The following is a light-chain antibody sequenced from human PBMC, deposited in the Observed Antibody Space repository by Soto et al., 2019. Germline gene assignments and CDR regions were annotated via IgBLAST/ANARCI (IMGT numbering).Light chain of an antibody. CDR1: QSVSSN. Sequence: EIVMTQSPATLSVSPGERATLSCRASQSVSSNLAWYQQQPGQDPRILIYGASTRATGIPAMCSGSGSWTEFTLTISSLQSEDFAVYYCQQYNNWPPYTFGQGTKLEIK. CDR3: QQYNNWPPYT. CDR2: GAS. J-gene: IGKJ2*01. V-gene: IGKV3-15*01.